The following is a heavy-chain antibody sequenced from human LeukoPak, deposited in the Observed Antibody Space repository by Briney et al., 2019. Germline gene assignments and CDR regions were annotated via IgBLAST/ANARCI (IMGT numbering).Heavy chain of an antibody. Sequence: ASVKVSCKASGYTFNNYGITWVRQAPGQGLECMGWISAYNGDKNYAQKLQGRVTMTTDTSTSTAYVELRSLSSDDTAVYYCARASASPTNSNSYYFETTKKNAFDIWGQGTMVTVSS. J-gene: IGHJ3*02. V-gene: IGHV1-18*01. CDR2: ISAYNGDK. CDR1: GYTFNNYG. CDR3: ARASASPTNSNSYYFETTKKNAFDI. D-gene: IGHD3-22*01.